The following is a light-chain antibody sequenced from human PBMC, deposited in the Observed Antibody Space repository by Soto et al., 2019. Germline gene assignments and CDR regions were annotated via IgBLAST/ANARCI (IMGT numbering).Light chain of an antibody. Sequence: QTVVTQEPSFSVSPGRTVTLTCGLSSGSVSTSYYPSWYQQTPGQAPRTLIYSTNTRSSGVPDRFSGSILGNKAALTITGXQADDESDYYCVLYMGSGISVFGGGTKLTV. V-gene: IGLV8-61*01. CDR2: STN. CDR1: SGSVSTSYY. CDR3: VLYMGSGISV. J-gene: IGLJ2*01.